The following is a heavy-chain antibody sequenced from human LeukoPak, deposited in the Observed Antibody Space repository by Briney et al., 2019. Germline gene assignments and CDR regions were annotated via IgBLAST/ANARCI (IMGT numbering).Heavy chain of an antibody. J-gene: IGHJ1*01. D-gene: IGHD6-6*01. CDR3: ARGGAARLHFQN. CDR2: IYHSGST. CDR1: GGSISTYY. V-gene: IGHV4-59*01. Sequence: SETLSLTCTVSGGSISTYYWNWIRQPPGKGLEWIGYIYHSGSTNYNPSRQSRVTIAEDTSKNQFSLNLNSVTAADTAVYYCARGGAARLHFQNWGQGTLVTVSP.